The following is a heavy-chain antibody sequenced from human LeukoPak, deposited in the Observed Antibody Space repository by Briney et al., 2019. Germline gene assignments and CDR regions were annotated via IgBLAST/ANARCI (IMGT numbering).Heavy chain of an antibody. CDR2: INPNTGNP. Sequence: ASVKVSCKASGYTFTSYAMNWVRQAPGQGLEWMGWINPNTGNPTYAQGFTGRFVFSLDTSVSTAYLQISSLKAEDTAVYYCARSRSDWYVNTAGHWGQGTLVTVSS. V-gene: IGHV7-4-1*02. D-gene: IGHD6-19*01. CDR1: GYTFTSYA. CDR3: ARSRSDWYVNTAGH. J-gene: IGHJ4*02.